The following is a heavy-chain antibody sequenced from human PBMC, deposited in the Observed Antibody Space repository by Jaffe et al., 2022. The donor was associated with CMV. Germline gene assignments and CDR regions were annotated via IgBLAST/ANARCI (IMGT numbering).Heavy chain of an antibody. J-gene: IGHJ4*02. V-gene: IGHV3-49*04. D-gene: IGHD3-10*01. CDR2: IRSKAYGGTT. CDR3: TRSKLLWSLERGGILGY. Sequence: EVQLVESGGGLVQPGRSLRLSCTASGFTFGDYAMSWVRQAPGKGLEWVGFIRSKAYGGTTEYAASVKGRFTISRDDSKSIAYLQMNSLKTEDTAVYYCTRSKLLWSLERGGILGYWGQGTLVTVSS. CDR1: GFTFGDYA.